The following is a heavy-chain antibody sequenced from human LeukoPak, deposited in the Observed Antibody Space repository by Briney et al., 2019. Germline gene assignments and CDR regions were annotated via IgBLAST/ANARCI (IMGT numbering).Heavy chain of an antibody. CDR1: GFTFSSYA. CDR3: AKDQYCSGGSCYRRGGDY. J-gene: IGHJ4*02. Sequence: GGSLRLSCAASGFTFSSYAMSWVRQAPGKGLEWVSAISGSGGSTYYADSVKGRFTISRDNSKNTLYLQMNSLRAEDTAVYYCAKDQYCSGGSCYRRGGDYWGQGTLVTVSS. D-gene: IGHD2-15*01. CDR2: ISGSGGST. V-gene: IGHV3-23*01.